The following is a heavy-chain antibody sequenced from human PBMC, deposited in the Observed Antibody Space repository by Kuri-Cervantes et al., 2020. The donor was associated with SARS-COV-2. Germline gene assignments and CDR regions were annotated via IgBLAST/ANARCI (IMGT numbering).Heavy chain of an antibody. J-gene: IGHJ4*02. D-gene: IGHD3-16*01. Sequence: LSLTCAASGFNFGNYAMTWVRQAPGKGLEWVSFISANGGRTYYADSVKGRFTVSRDNSKNTLYLQMNSLRGDDTAVYYCAILETLWLHGYFDYWGQGTLVTVSS. V-gene: IGHV3-23*01. CDR1: GFNFGNYA. CDR2: ISANGGRT. CDR3: AILETLWLHGYFDY.